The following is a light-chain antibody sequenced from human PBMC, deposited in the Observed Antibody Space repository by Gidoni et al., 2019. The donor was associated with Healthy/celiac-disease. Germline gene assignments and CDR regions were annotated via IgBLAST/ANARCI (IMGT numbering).Light chain of an antibody. V-gene: IGKV3-11*02. CDR1: QSVSSY. Sequence: EIVLTQSPATLSLSPGERATLSCRASQSVSSYLAWYQQTPGQAPRLLIYDADKRATVIPAKFSGSGSESSFTLTISSLEPEDFAVYYCQQRSNWPMCSFGQGTKLEIK. CDR3: QQRSNWPMCS. J-gene: IGKJ2*04. CDR2: DAD.